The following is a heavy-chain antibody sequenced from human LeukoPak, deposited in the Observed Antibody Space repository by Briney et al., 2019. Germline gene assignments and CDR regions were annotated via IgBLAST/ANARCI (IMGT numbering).Heavy chain of an antibody. V-gene: IGHV3-11*01. CDR1: GFTFSDYY. J-gene: IGHJ4*02. CDR2: ISSSGSTI. CDR3: ARDLAVTTFADY. D-gene: IGHD4-17*01. Sequence: PGGSLRLSCAASGFTFSDYYMSWIRQAPGKGLEWVSYISSSGSTIYYADSVKGRFTISRDNAKNSLYLQMNGLRAEDTAVYYCARDLAVTTFADYWGQGTLVTVSS.